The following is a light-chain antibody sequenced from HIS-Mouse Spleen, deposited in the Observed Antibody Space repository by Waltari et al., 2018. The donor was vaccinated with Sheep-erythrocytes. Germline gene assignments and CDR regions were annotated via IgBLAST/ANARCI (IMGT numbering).Light chain of an antibody. CDR2: QYS. CDR1: KLGDKY. V-gene: IGLV3-1*01. CDR3: QAWDSSTAV. Sequence: SYELTQPPSVSVSPGQTASITCSGDKLGDKYACWYQQKPGQSPVMVIYQYSRRPSVTPGRFSGSNSGNTAPLTIRGTRAMDEADYYCQAWDSSTAVFGGGTKLTVL. J-gene: IGLJ2*01.